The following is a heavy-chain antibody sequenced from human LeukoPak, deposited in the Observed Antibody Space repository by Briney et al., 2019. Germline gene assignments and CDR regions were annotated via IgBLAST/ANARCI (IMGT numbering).Heavy chain of an antibody. CDR2: TYYRSKWYN. D-gene: IGHD6-19*01. V-gene: IGHV6-1*01. J-gene: IGHJ4*02. CDR3: GRRPLRSGLYWEGSGYYFGY. CDR1: GDSVSSNSAA. Sequence: SQTLSLTCAISGDSVSSNSAAWNWIRQSPSRGLEWLGRTYYRSKWYNDYAVSVKSRITINPDTSKNQFSLQLNSVTPEDTAVYFCGRRPLRSGLYWEGSGYYFGYLGQGNPG.